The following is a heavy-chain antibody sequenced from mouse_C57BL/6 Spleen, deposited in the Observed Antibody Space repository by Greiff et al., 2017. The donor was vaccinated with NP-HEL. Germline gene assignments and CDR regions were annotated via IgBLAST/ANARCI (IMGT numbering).Heavy chain of an antibody. J-gene: IGHJ2*01. CDR2: IDPNSGGN. V-gene: IGHV1-72*01. CDR1: GYTFTSYW. CDR3: AIEALLLRYFDY. D-gene: IGHD1-1*01. Sequence: VQLQQPGAELVKPGASVKLSCKASGYTFTSYWMHWVKQRPGRGLEWIGRIDPNSGGNKYNEKFKSKATLTVDKPSSTAYMQLSSLTSDDSAFYYCAIEALLLRYFDYWGQGTTLTVSS.